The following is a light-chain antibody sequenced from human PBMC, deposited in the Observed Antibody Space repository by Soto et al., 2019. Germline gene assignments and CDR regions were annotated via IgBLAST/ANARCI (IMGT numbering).Light chain of an antibody. Sequence: QSVLTQPPSVSGSPGQSITISCTGTSSDVGSYNLVSWYQQEPGKAPKLMIYEVNKRPSGVSTRFSGSKSGNTASLTISGLQVEDESDYYCCSYAGSSTFYVFGTGTKLTVL. J-gene: IGLJ1*01. CDR1: SSDVGSYNL. CDR2: EVN. CDR3: CSYAGSSTFYV. V-gene: IGLV2-23*02.